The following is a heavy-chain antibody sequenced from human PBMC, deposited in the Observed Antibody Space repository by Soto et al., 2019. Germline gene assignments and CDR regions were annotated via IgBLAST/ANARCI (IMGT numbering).Heavy chain of an antibody. V-gene: IGHV1-69*13. CDR2: IIPIFGTA. CDR1: GGTFSSYA. D-gene: IGHD3-22*01. J-gene: IGHJ3*02. CDR3: ARDRMGKGYYDSSGYYRRDAFDI. Sequence: ASVKVSCKASGGTFSSYAISWVRQAPGQGLEWMGGIIPIFGTANYAQKFQGRVTITADESTSTAYMELSSLRSEDTAVYYCARDRMGKGYYDSSGYYRRDAFDIWGQGTMVTVS.